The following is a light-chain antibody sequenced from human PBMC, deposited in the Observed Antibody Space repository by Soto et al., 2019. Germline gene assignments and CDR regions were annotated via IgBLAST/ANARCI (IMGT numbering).Light chain of an antibody. CDR1: SSNIGALFD. Sequence: QSVMTQPPWVSGAPGQTVTISCTGGSSNIGALFDVHWYQQLPGAAPKLLIYGNINRPSGVPDRFSGSKSGTSASLAITGLRAEDEADYYCQSYDSSLGGSVFGTGTKLTVL. J-gene: IGLJ1*01. CDR2: GNI. CDR3: QSYDSSLGGSV. V-gene: IGLV1-40*01.